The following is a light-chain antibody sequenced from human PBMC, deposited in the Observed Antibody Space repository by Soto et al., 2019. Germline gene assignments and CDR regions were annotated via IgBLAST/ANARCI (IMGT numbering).Light chain of an antibody. V-gene: IGLV2-14*01. J-gene: IGLJ1*01. Sequence: QSVLTQPASLSGSPGQSITISCTGTSSDIGAYDFVSWYQHHPGRAPKLIVSEVSHRPSGVSNRFSGSKSGNTASLTISGLQSEDEADYYCISYTSDDVRYVFGTGTKVTVL. CDR1: SSDIGAYDF. CDR3: ISYTSDDVRYV. CDR2: EVS.